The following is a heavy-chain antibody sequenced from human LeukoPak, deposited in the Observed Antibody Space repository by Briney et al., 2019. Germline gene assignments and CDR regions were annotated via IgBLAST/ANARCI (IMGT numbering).Heavy chain of an antibody. V-gene: IGHV4-31*03. J-gene: IGHJ4*02. Sequence: SETLSLTCTVSGGSISSGGYYWSWIRQHPGKGLEWIGYIYYSGSTYYNPSLKSRVTISVDTSKNQFSLKLSSVTAADTAVYYCARRPPRIAAAGTIDCWGQGTLVTVSS. CDR3: ARRPPRIAAAGTIDC. CDR1: GGSISSGGYY. D-gene: IGHD6-13*01. CDR2: IYYSGST.